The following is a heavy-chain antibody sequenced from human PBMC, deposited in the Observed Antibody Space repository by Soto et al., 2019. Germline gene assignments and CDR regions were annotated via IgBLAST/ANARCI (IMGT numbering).Heavy chain of an antibody. Sequence: PSETLSLTCTVSGGSISSYYWSWIRQPPGKGLEWVGYIYYGGTTSYNPSLQSRVTISVDTSKNQFSLTVTSVTAADTAVYYCARRYGPGFDYWGQGTLVTVSS. V-gene: IGHV4-59*08. J-gene: IGHJ4*02. D-gene: IGHD4-17*01. CDR2: IYYGGTT. CDR3: ARRYGPGFDY. CDR1: GGSISSYY.